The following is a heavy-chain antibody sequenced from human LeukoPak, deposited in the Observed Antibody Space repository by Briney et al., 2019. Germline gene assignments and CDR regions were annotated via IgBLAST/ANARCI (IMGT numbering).Heavy chain of an antibody. CDR3: ASAPYGSGSKYGMDV. CDR1: GGSVSCGSYY. D-gene: IGHD3-10*01. V-gene: IGHV4-61*01. J-gene: IGHJ6*02. Sequence: SETLSLTCTVSGGSVSCGSYYWSWIRQPPGKGLEWIGYIYYSGSTNYNPSLKSRVTISVDTSKNQFSLKLSSVTAADTAVYYCASAPYGSGSKYGMDVWGQGTTVTVSS. CDR2: IYYSGST.